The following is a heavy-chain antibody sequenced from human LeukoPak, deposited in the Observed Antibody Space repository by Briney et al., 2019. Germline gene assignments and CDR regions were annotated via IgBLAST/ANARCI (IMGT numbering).Heavy chain of an antibody. CDR3: ARATTDRGWFGELLYYMDV. D-gene: IGHD3-10*01. V-gene: IGHV4-59*01. CDR2: IYYSGST. J-gene: IGHJ6*03. CDR1: GGSISSYY. Sequence: SETLSLTCTVSGGSISSYYWSWIRQPPGKGLEWIGYIYYSGSTNYNPSLKSRVTISVDTSKNQFSLKLSSVTAADTAVYYCARATTDRGWFGELLYYMDVWGKGTTVTISS.